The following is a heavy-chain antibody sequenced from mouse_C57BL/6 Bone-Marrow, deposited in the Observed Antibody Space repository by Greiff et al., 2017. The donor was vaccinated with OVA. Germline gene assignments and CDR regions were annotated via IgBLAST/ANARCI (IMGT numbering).Heavy chain of an antibody. V-gene: IGHV1-81*01. CDR2: IYPRSGNT. CDR3: ASEDY. CDR1: GYTFTSYG. J-gene: IGHJ2*01. Sequence: QVQLKESGAELARPGASVKLSCTASGYTFTSYGISWVKQRTGQGLEWIGEIYPRSGNTYYNETFKGKATLTADKSSSTAYMELRSLTSEDSAVYFCASEDYWGQGTTLTVSS.